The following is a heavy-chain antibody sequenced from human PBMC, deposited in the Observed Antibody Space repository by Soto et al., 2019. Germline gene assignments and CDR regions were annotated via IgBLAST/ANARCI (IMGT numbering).Heavy chain of an antibody. CDR3: AKEEDSQALDF. V-gene: IGHV1-18*01. Sequence: ASVKVSCKASGYTFRNYGISWVRQAPGQGLEWMGWISPFNGNIKFGQKFQGRVTMTTDTSTSIAYMELTSLTSDDTAVYYCAKEEDSQALDFWGQGTLVTVSS. J-gene: IGHJ4*02. CDR1: GYTFRNYG. CDR2: ISPFNGNI.